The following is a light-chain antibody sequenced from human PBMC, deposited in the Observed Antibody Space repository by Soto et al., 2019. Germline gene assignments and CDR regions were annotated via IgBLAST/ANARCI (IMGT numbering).Light chain of an antibody. V-gene: IGKV1-5*01. CDR2: DVS. J-gene: IGKJ1*01. Sequence: DIQMTQSPSTLSASVGERVTITCRASQSVSNWLAWYQQKPGKAPNLLIYDVSSLESVVPSRFSGSGSGTEFILTIRSLQPDDFATYCCQQYDSYSWTFGQGTKVEMK. CDR1: QSVSNW. CDR3: QQYDSYSWT.